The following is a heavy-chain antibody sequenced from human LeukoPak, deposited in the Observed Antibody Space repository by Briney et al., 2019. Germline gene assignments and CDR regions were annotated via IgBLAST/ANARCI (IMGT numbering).Heavy chain of an antibody. CDR3: ARDPYCSSITCPAYFDY. V-gene: IGHV1-46*01. CDR2: INPRGATT. CDR1: GYTFTSYY. D-gene: IGHD2-2*01. J-gene: IGHJ4*02. Sequence: GASVKVSCKASGYTFTSYYMHWVRQAPGQGLEWMGIINPRGATTGSAQKFQGRVTMTRDTSTSTVYMELSSLRSEDTAVYYCARDPYCSSITCPAYFDYWGQGTLVTVSS.